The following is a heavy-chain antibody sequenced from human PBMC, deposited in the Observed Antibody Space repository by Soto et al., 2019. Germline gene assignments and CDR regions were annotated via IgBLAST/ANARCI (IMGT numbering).Heavy chain of an antibody. CDR1: GFTFNTFA. D-gene: IGHD2-15*01. CDR3: AKDQRYCSGGSCYLGDYYGMDV. Sequence: EVQLLESGGGLVQPGGSLRLSCAASGFTFNTFAMSWVRQAPGKGLEWVSGISARSGNTYYADSVKGRFTISRDNSKNTLNLQMKSLRAEDTAVYYCAKDQRYCSGGSCYLGDYYGMDVWGQGTTVTVSS. J-gene: IGHJ6*02. CDR2: ISARSGNT. V-gene: IGHV3-23*01.